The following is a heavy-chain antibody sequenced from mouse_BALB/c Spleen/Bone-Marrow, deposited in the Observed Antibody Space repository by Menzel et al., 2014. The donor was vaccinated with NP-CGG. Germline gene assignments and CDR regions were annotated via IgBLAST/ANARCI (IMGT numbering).Heavy chain of an antibody. V-gene: IGHV5-9-2*01. CDR3: ARHAYYDQTEVSFVY. CDR2: ISGGGSYT. CDR1: GFTFNSYG. J-gene: IGHJ3*01. Sequence: EVKVEESGGGLVKSGGSLKLSCAASGFTFNSYGMSWVRQTPEKRLEWVATISGGGSYTFYPDRVKGRFTISRDNAKNTLYLQLSSLRSEDTALYYCARHAYYDQTEVSFVYWGQGTLVTVSA. D-gene: IGHD2-4*01.